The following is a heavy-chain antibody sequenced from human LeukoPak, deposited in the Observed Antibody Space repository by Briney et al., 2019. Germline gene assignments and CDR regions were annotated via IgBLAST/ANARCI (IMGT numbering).Heavy chain of an antibody. CDR3: ARHGDYYGSGSRY. V-gene: IGHV4-39*01. J-gene: IGHJ4*02. CDR2: INHSGST. Sequence: PSETLSLTCTVSGGSISSSGYCWGWIRQPPGKGLEWIGEINHSGSTNYNPSLKSRVTISVDTSKNQFSLKLSSVTAADTAVYYCARHGDYYGSGSRYWGQGTLVTVSS. CDR1: GGSISSSGYC. D-gene: IGHD3-10*01.